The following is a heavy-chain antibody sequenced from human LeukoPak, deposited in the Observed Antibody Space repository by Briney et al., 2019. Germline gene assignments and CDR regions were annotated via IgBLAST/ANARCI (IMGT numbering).Heavy chain of an antibody. CDR3: ARDGDSSGHFSFDY. J-gene: IGHJ4*02. Sequence: SETLSLTCTVSGGSISSYYWSWIRQPAGKGLEWIGRIYTSGSTNYNPSLKSRVTMSVDTSKNQVSLKLSSVTAADTAVYYCARDGDSSGHFSFDYWGQGTLVAVSS. D-gene: IGHD3-22*01. V-gene: IGHV4-4*07. CDR2: IYTSGST. CDR1: GGSISSYY.